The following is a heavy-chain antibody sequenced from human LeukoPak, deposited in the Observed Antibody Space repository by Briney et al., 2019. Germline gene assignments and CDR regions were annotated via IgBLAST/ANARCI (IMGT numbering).Heavy chain of an antibody. J-gene: IGHJ5*02. CDR3: AREGSRDSSSWYWFDP. CDR2: TYYRSKWYN. D-gene: IGHD6-13*01. CDR1: GYSVSSNSAA. Sequence: SQTLSLTCAISGYSVSSNSAAWNWIRQSPSRGLEWLGRTYYRSKWYNDYAVSVKSRITINPDTSKNQFSLQLNSVTPEDTAVYYCAREGSRDSSSWYWFDPWGQGTLVTVSS. V-gene: IGHV6-1*01.